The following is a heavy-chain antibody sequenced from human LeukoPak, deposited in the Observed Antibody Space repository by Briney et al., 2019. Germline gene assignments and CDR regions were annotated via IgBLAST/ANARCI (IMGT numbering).Heavy chain of an antibody. CDR3: ASDAFGATYALDI. CDR2: INPNSGGT. V-gene: IGHV1-2*02. J-gene: IGHJ3*02. D-gene: IGHD1-26*01. Sequence: ASVKVSCKASGYTFTGYYMHWVRQAPGQGLEWMGWINPNSGGTNYAQKFQGRVTMTRDTSISTAYMELSRLRSDDTAVYYCASDAFGATYALDIWGQGTMVTVSS. CDR1: GYTFTGYY.